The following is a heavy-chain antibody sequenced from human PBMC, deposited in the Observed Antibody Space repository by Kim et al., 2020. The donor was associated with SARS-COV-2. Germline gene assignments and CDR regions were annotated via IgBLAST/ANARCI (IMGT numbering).Heavy chain of an antibody. CDR2: IYYSGST. D-gene: IGHD3-22*01. CDR3: ARREIPDDSSGYYYNY. J-gene: IGHJ4*02. V-gene: IGHV4-59*08. CDR1: GGSISSYY. Sequence: SETLSLTCTVSGGSISSYYWSWIRQPPGKGLEWIGYIYYSGSTNYNPSLKSRVTISVDTSKNQFSLKLSSVTATDTAVYYCARREIPDDSSGYYYNYWGQGTLVTVSS.